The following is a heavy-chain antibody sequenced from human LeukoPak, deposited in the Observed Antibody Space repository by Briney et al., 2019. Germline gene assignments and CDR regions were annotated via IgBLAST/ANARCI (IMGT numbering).Heavy chain of an antibody. D-gene: IGHD1-1*01. V-gene: IGHV4-38-2*02. J-gene: IGHJ4*02. Sequence: PSETLSLTCTLSGYSISRCYYWGWIRQSPGKGLEWIGNVFHSGSAYYNPSLKSRVTISVDTSKNQFSLKLSSVTAADTAEYFCARASSVMEVIPAYFFDRWGQGTLVTVSS. CDR1: GYSISRCYY. CDR2: VFHSGSA. CDR3: ARASSVMEVIPAYFFDR.